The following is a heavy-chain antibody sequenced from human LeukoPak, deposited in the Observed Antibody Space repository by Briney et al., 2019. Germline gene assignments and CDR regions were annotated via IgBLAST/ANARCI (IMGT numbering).Heavy chain of an antibody. Sequence: SETLSLTCAVYGASFSGYYWSWIRQPPGMGLEWIGEINHSGSTNYNPSLKSRVTISVDTSKNQFSLKLSSVTAADTAVYYCARSPLRGYCSGGSCYSGLFDYWGQGTLVTVSS. CDR3: ARSPLRGYCSGGSCYSGLFDY. D-gene: IGHD2-15*01. V-gene: IGHV4-34*01. J-gene: IGHJ4*02. CDR1: GASFSGYY. CDR2: INHSGST.